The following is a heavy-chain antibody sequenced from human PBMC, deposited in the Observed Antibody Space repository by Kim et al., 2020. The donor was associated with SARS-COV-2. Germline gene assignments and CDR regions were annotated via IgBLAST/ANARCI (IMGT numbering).Heavy chain of an antibody. V-gene: IGHV4-31*03. CDR3: ARVISFGYFDWLEEGFNWFDP. CDR2: IYYSGST. CDR1: GGSISSGGYY. D-gene: IGHD3-9*01. Sequence: SETLSLTCTVSGGSISSGGYYWSWIRQHPGKGLEWIGYIYYSGSTYYNPSLKSRVTISVDTSKNQFSLKLSSVTAADTAVYYCARVISFGYFDWLEEGFNWFDPWGQGTLVTVSS. J-gene: IGHJ5*02.